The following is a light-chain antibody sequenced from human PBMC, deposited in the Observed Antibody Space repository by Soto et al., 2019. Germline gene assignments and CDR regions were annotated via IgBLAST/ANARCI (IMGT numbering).Light chain of an antibody. CDR1: QSVSNNY. V-gene: IGKV3-20*01. Sequence: ESVLTHARGTLSLSPWERATLSCRASQSVSNNYLAWYQQKPGQAPRLLIYGASSRATGIPDRFSGSGSGTDFTLTISRLEPEDFAVYYCQQYGSSGTFGHATTVDTK. CDR2: GAS. J-gene: IGKJ1*01. CDR3: QQYGSSGT.